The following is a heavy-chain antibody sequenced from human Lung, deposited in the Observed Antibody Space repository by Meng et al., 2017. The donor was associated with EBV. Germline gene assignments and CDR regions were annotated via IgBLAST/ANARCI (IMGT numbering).Heavy chain of an antibody. CDR1: GGSIRSCGPC. J-gene: IGHJ4*02. V-gene: IGHV4-31*01. Sequence: PSAATPLTCTVTGGSIRSCGPCWSWVRQPPRKGVEWIGYIYYSEGTYYNPSHKVLVNITVDTSNNHFSLKLCFVTAADAALYYCARAVDTGYFDYWGQGTLVTVSS. CDR2: IYYSEGT. CDR3: ARAVDTGYFDY. D-gene: IGHD5-18*01.